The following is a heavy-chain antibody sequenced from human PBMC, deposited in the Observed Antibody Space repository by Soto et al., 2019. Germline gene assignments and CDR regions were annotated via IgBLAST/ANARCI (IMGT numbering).Heavy chain of an antibody. CDR2: IIPIFGTA. CDR3: ARGNSISAAGTAFDP. D-gene: IGHD6-13*01. V-gene: IGHV1-69*13. CDR1: GGTFSSYA. J-gene: IGHJ5*02. Sequence: GASVKVSCKASGGTFSSYAISWVRQAPGQGLEWMGGIIPIFGTANYAQKFQGRVTITADESTSTAYMELSSLRSEDTAVYYCARGNSISAAGTAFDPWGQGTLVTVSS.